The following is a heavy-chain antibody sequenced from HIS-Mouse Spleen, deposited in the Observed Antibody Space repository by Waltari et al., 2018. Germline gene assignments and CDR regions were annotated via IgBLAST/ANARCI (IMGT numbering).Heavy chain of an antibody. CDR1: GGSISSSSYY. D-gene: IGHD6-13*01. CDR3: AGEIPYSSSWYDGYFDR. CDR2: IYYSGGT. J-gene: IGHJ2*01. V-gene: IGHV4-39*07. Sequence: QLQLQESGPGLVKPSETLSLTCTVSGGSISSSSYYWGWIRQPPGKGLEWIGRIYYSGGTSYTPSLKRRVTISVDTSKNQFSRKLSSVTAADTAVYYCAGEIPYSSSWYDGYFDRWGRGTMVTVSA.